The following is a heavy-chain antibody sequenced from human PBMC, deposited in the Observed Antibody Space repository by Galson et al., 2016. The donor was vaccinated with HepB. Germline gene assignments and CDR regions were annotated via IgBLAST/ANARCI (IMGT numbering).Heavy chain of an antibody. CDR3: ARHVGAGFNQGWDY. CDR2: FYDTESI. D-gene: IGHD3-10*01. CDR1: GGSINSGRYC. V-gene: IGHV4-39*01. J-gene: IGHJ4*02. Sequence: SETLSLTCTVSGGSINSGRYCWGWIRQPPGKGLEWIGSFYDTESINHNPSLRGRVTISVDTSKNQFSRNLSSVSAADAAMYYCARHVGAGFNQGWDYWGQGSLVTVSS.